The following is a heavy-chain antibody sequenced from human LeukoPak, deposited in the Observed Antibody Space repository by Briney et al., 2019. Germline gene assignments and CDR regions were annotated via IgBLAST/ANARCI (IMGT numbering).Heavy chain of an antibody. Sequence: SETLSLTCTVSGGSISSYYWSWVRQPPGKGLEWIGYIYYSGSTNYNPSLKSRVTISVDTSKNQFSLKLSSVTAADTAVYYCARDQLATLDYWGQGTLVTVSS. D-gene: IGHD1-1*01. CDR2: IYYSGST. CDR1: GGSISSYY. CDR3: ARDQLATLDY. J-gene: IGHJ4*02. V-gene: IGHV4-59*01.